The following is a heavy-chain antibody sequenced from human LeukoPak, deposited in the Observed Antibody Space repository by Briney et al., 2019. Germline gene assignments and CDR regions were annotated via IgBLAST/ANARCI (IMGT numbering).Heavy chain of an antibody. CDR1: GGSFSGYY. CDR2: INHSGST. V-gene: IGHV4-34*01. CDR3: ARDGSYYRDWFDP. J-gene: IGHJ5*02. Sequence: TSETLSLTCAVYGGSFSGYYWSWIRQPPGKGLEWIGEINHSGSTNYNPSLKSRVTISVDTSKNQFSLKLSSVTAADTAVYYCARDGSYYRDWFDPWGQGTLVTVS. D-gene: IGHD1-26*01.